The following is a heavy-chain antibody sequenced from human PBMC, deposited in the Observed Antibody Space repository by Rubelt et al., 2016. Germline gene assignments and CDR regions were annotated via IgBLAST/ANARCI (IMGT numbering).Heavy chain of an antibody. J-gene: IGHJ1*01. CDR1: GGSISSGGYY. Sequence: QVQLQESGPGLVKPSQTLSLTCTVSGGSISSGGYYWSWIRQHPGKGLEWIGYIYYSGSTYYNPSLKGGGTISGDTSKNQVSRKRRAVTAAETAVYYCARGTWVAATPAYFQHWGQGTLVTVSS. CDR3: ARGTWVAATPAYFQH. CDR2: IYYSGST. D-gene: IGHD2-15*01. V-gene: IGHV4-31*03.